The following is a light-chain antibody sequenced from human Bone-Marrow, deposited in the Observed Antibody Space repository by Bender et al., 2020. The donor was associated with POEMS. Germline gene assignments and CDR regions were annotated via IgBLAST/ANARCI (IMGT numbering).Light chain of an antibody. V-gene: IGLV3-1*01. CDR3: QAWDSIVV. CDR1: KLGEEY. CDR2: QDT. Sequence: SYELTQPPSVSVSPGQTATITCSGEKLGEEYACWYQQKPGQSPVLVIYQDTKRPSGIPERFSGSNSGNTATLTISETQATDEADYYCQAWDSIVVFGGGTKLTVL. J-gene: IGLJ2*01.